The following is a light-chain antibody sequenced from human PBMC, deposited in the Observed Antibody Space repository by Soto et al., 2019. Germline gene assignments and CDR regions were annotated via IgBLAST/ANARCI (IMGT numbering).Light chain of an antibody. J-gene: IGLJ2*01. CDR3: QVWHSTSVRV. Sequence: SYELTQPPSVSVAPGQTARITCGGNNIGAKVVHWYQQKKPGQAPVLVVFDDRARPSTIPERFSGSNSGNTATLTISRVEAWDEADYYCQVWHSTSVRVFGGGTKLTVL. CDR2: DDR. CDR1: NIGAKV. V-gene: IGLV3-21*02.